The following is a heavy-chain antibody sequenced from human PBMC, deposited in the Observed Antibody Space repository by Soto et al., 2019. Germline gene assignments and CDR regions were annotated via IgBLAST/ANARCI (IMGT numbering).Heavy chain of an antibody. CDR1: GGSISSYY. J-gene: IGHJ6*02. CDR3: ARAYYDFWSGYYTPDYYYYYVMDV. CDR2: IYCSGST. V-gene: IGHV4-59*01. Sequence: SETLSLTCTVSGGSISSYYWSWIRQPPGKGLEWIGYIYCSGSTNYNPSLKSRVTISVDTSKNRFSLKLSSVTAADTAVYYCARAYYDFWSGYYTPDYYYYYVMDVWGQGTTVTVSS. D-gene: IGHD3-3*01.